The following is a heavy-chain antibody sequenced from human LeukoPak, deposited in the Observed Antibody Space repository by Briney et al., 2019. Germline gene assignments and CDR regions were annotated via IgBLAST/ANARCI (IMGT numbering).Heavy chain of an antibody. J-gene: IGHJ5*02. CDR2: ISAYNGNT. Sequence: ASVKVSCKASGYTFTSYGISWVRQAPGQGLEWMGWISAYNGNTNYAQKFQGRVTITRDTSASTAYMELSSLKSEDTAIYYCARDQAYSNYWFDPWGQGTLVTVPS. CDR1: GYTFTSYG. V-gene: IGHV1-18*01. D-gene: IGHD4-11*01. CDR3: ARDQAYSNYWFDP.